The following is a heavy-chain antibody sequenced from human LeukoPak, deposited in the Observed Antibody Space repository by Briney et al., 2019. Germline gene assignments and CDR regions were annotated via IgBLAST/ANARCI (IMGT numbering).Heavy chain of an antibody. D-gene: IGHD2-21*02. CDR1: GFTFSGYE. V-gene: IGHV3-48*03. J-gene: IGHJ4*02. CDR3: ARFSRRGVVTAIDY. CDR2: ISSSGTTI. Sequence: AGSLRLSCAAAGFTFSGYEINWVRQAPGKGLEWVSYISSSGTTIYFPDSVKGRFTISRDNAKNSLYLQMNRLRAEDTSVYYCARFSRRGVVTAIDYWGQGTLVTVSS.